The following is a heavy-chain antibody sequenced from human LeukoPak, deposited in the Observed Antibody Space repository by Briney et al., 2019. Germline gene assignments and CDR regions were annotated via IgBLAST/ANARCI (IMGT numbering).Heavy chain of an antibody. CDR3: AILLYTAMEGGDY. V-gene: IGHV3-30-3*01. CDR2: ISYDGSNK. CDR1: GFTFSSYA. Sequence: GGSLRLSCAASGFTFSSYAMHWVRQAPGKGLEWVAVISYDGSNKYYADSVNGQFTISRDNSKNTLYLQMNSLRAEDTAVYYCAILLYTAMEGGDYWGQGTLVTVSS. D-gene: IGHD5-18*01. J-gene: IGHJ4*02.